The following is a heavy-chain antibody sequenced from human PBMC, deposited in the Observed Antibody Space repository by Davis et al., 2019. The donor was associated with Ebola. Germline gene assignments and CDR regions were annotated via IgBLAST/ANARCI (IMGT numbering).Heavy chain of an antibody. Sequence: GESLKISCAASGFTFSSHAMSWVRQAPGKGLEWVAVISYDGRNKYDADSVKGRFTISRDNPKNTLNLQMNSLRAEDTAVYYCVRDNWGVDLWGQGTLVTVST. CDR1: GFTFSSHA. CDR3: VRDNWGVDL. D-gene: IGHD7-27*01. CDR2: ISYDGRNK. V-gene: IGHV3-30*04. J-gene: IGHJ4*02.